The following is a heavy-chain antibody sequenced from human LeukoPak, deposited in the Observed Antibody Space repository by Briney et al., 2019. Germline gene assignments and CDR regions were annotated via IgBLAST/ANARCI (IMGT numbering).Heavy chain of an antibody. CDR3: AREPYYYESSGSTAP. Sequence: SQTLSLTCTVSGYSISSGYYWGWIRQPPGKGLEWIASIYHSGSTYYNSSLKSRVTMSVDTSKNQFSLKLSSVTAADTAVYYCAREPYYYESSGSTAPWGQGTLVTVSS. CDR1: GYSISSGYY. D-gene: IGHD3-22*01. V-gene: IGHV4-38-2*02. J-gene: IGHJ5*02. CDR2: IYHSGST.